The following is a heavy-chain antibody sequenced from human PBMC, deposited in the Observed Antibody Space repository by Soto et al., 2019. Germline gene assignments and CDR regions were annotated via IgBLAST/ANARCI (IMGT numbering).Heavy chain of an antibody. CDR2: IIPIFGTA. J-gene: IGHJ6*02. CDR3: ASRAYYYDSSGYFSRGSMDV. D-gene: IGHD3-22*01. CDR1: GGTFSSYA. V-gene: IGHV1-69*01. Sequence: AASVKASCKASGGTFSSYAISWVRQAPGQGLEWMGGIIPIFGTANYAQKFQGRVTITADESTSTAYMELSSLRSEDTAVYYCASRAYYYDSSGYFSRGSMDVWRQGTTVPLSS.